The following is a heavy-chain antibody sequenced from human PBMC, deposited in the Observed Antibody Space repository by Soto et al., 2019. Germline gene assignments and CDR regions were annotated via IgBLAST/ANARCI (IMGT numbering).Heavy chain of an antibody. CDR2: ISNSFSDGNT. CDR1: GFTFSKYS. J-gene: IGHJ4*02. Sequence: EVQLLESGGTLVQTGGSLRLSCAASGFTFSKYSMNWVRQAPGEGLEWVSAISNSFSDGNTHYADSVKGRFTISRDNDKNTVFLEMNSLRAEDTAVYYCAKVFSPEGGNYFDHWGQGTLVTVSS. CDR3: AKVFSPEGGNYFDH. V-gene: IGHV3-23*01.